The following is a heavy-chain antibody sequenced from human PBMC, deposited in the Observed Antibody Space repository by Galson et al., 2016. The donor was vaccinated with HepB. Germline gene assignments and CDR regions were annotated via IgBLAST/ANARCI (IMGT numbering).Heavy chain of an antibody. CDR1: GYTFTNYG. V-gene: IGHV1-18*01. CDR3: ARGGTMVRGVMKYHYGMDV. J-gene: IGHJ6*02. CDR2: ISAYIGNA. D-gene: IGHD3-10*01. Sequence: SVKVSCKASGYTFTNYGLSWVRQAPGQGLEWMGWISAYIGNAGYAQKLQGRGALTTDTSTSTAYMELRGLRSDDTAVYYCARGGTMVRGVMKYHYGMDVWGQGTTVTVSS.